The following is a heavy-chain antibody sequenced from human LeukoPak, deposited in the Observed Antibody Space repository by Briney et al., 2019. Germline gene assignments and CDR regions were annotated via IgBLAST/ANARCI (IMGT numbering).Heavy chain of an antibody. CDR1: GYSFTSYW. CDR3: ASYQYSDYEESGWFDP. CDR2: IYPGDSDT. D-gene: IGHD5-12*01. V-gene: IGHV5-51*01. J-gene: IGHJ5*02. Sequence: GESLKISCKGSGYSFTSYWIGWVRQMPGKGLEWMGIIYPGDSDTRYSPSFQGQVTISADKSISTAYLQWSSLKASDTAMYYCASYQYSDYEESGWFDPWGQGTLVTVSS.